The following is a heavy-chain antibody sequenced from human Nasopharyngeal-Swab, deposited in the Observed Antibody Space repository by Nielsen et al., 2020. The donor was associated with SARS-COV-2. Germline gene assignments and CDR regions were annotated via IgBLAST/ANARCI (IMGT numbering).Heavy chain of an antibody. CDR3: VRPEGVATSFKYYFQYGMDV. Sequence: GESLKISCEGSGYSFINYWIGWVRQMPGKGLEWMGIIYPRDSDTRYSPSFQGQVTISADKSISTAYLQWSSLKASDTAMYYCVRPEGVATSFKYYFQYGMDVWGQGTMVTVPS. CDR1: GYSFINYW. D-gene: IGHD5-12*01. V-gene: IGHV5-51*01. J-gene: IGHJ6*02. CDR2: IYPRDSDT.